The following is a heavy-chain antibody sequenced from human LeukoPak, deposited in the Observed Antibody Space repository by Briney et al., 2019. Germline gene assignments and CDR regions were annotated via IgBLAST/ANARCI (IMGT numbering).Heavy chain of an antibody. V-gene: IGHV1-2*06. CDR1: GYTFTSYA. Sequence: WASVKLSCKASGYTFTSYAMHWVRQAPGQRLELVGRINPNSGGTNYAQKFQGRVTMTRDKSISTAYMELSRLRSDDTAVYYCARDIEDAFDIWGQGTMVTVSS. CDR2: INPNSGGT. CDR3: ARDIEDAFDI. J-gene: IGHJ3*02.